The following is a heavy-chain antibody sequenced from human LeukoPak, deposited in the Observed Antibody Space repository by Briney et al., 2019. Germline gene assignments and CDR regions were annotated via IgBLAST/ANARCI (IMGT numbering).Heavy chain of an antibody. D-gene: IGHD4-17*01. J-gene: IGHJ4*02. CDR2: ISWNSGSI. V-gene: IGHV3-9*01. CDR1: GFTFDDYA. Sequence: GRSLRLSCAASGFTFDDYAMHWVRQAPGKGLEWVSGISWNSGSIDYAESVKGRFTISRDDAKSSLYLQMNSLRAEDTALYYCARHRTASDYWGQGTLVTVSS. CDR3: ARHRTASDY.